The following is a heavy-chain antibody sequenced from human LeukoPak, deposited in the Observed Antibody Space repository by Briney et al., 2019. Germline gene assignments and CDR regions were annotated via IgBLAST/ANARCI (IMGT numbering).Heavy chain of an antibody. Sequence: SVKVSCKASGYTFTSYGISWVRQAPGQGLEWMGRIIPILGIANYAQKFQGRVTITADKSTSTAYMELSSLRSEDTAVYYCARDGGSSGYQDYWGQGTLVTVSS. J-gene: IGHJ4*02. D-gene: IGHD3-22*01. V-gene: IGHV1-69*04. CDR3: ARDGGSSGYQDY. CDR2: IIPILGIA. CDR1: GYTFTSYG.